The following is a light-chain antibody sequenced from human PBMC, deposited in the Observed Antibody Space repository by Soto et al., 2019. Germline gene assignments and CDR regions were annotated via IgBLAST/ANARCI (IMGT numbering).Light chain of an antibody. CDR1: SSDVGGYNY. J-gene: IGLJ2*01. Sequence: QSALTQPASVSGSPGQSITISCTGTSSDVGGYNYVSWYQQHPGKAPKLMIYDVSNRPSGVSNRFSGSKSGNTASLTISGLQAEDEADYYCSLYTSSSTVVFGGRTKLTVL. CDR2: DVS. CDR3: SLYTSSSTVV. V-gene: IGLV2-14*01.